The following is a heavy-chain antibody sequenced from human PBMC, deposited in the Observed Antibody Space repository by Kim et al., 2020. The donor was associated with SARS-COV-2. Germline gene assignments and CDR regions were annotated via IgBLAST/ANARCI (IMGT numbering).Heavy chain of an antibody. CDR3: ARPAPLGGVVGDDVS. CDR1: GYSVRGGGYY. V-gene: IGHV4-31*01. D-gene: IGHD3-16*02. Sequence: SETLSLTCTVTGYSVRGGGYYWTWLRQSTGKGLVWIGYVYDSQTYYSPSLKGQVMISVDTAKNQFSLKLTCVTYADTAVYYCARPAPLGGVVGDDVSWG. CDR2: VYDSQT. J-gene: IGHJ5*01.